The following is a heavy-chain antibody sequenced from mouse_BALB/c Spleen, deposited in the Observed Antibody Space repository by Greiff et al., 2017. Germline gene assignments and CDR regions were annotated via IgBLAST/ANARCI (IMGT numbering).Heavy chain of an antibody. D-gene: IGHD2-4*01. Sequence: QVQLQQSGPELVRPGVSVKISCKGSSYTFTDYAMHWVKQSHSKSLEWIGVISTYYGNTNYNQKFKGKATMTVDKSSSTAYMELARLTSEDSAVYYCARSLFYDYDRYFDVWGAGTTVTVSS. CDR2: ISTYYGNT. V-gene: IGHV1-67*01. J-gene: IGHJ1*01. CDR3: ARSLFYDYDRYFDV. CDR1: SYTFTDYA.